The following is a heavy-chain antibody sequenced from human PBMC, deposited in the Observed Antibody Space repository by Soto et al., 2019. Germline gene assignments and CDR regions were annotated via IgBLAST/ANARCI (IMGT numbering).Heavy chain of an antibody. Sequence: SETLSLTCTVSGGSISSCYWTWIRQPPGKGLEWIGHIYYSGSTNYNPSLKSRVTISVDTYKNQFSLKLSSVNAADTAVYYCARLGYYYDSSGYYYFDYWGQGNPVTVSS. CDR3: ARLGYYYDSSGYYYFDY. D-gene: IGHD3-22*01. CDR2: IYYSGST. CDR1: GGSISSCY. V-gene: IGHV4-59*01. J-gene: IGHJ4*02.